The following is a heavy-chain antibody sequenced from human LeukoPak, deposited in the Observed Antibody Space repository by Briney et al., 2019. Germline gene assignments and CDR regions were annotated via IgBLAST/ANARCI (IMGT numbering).Heavy chain of an antibody. D-gene: IGHD1-26*01. CDR2: IKQDASEE. CDR1: GFTFAGYW. J-gene: IGHJ4*02. V-gene: IGHV3-7*01. CDR3: VSARGRASVDY. Sequence: PGGSLRLSCAASGFTFAGYWISWVRQAPGKGLEWVANIKQDASEEYYVDSVKGRFTISRDNAKNSLYLQMNSLRAEDTAVYYCVSARGRASVDYWGQGTLVTVSS.